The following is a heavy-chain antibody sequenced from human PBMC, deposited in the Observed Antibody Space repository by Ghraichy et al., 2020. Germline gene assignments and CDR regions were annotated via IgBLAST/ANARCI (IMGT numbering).Heavy chain of an antibody. CDR2: ISYDGSNK. CDR1: GFTFSSYG. Sequence: GGSLRLSCAASGFTFSSYGMHWVRQAPGKGLEWVAVISYDGSNKYYADSVKGRFTISRDNSKNTLYLQMNSLRAEDTAVYYCAKDIVATIKEDYDYYYYYMDVWGKGTTVTVSS. J-gene: IGHJ6*03. CDR3: AKDIVATIKEDYDYYYYYMDV. D-gene: IGHD5-12*01. V-gene: IGHV3-30*18.